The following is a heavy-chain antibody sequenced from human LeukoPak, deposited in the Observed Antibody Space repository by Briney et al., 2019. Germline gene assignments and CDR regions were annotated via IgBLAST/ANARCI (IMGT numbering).Heavy chain of an antibody. Sequence: GGSLRLSCAASGFTFSSYSMNWVRQAPGKGLEWVSYISSSSSTIYYADSVKGRFTISRDNAKNSLYLQMNSLRAEDTAVYYCARDLRYYGSGSYYAPGVRWFDPWGQGTLVTVSS. D-gene: IGHD3-10*01. CDR1: GFTFSSYS. V-gene: IGHV3-48*01. CDR2: ISSSSSTI. CDR3: ARDLRYYGSGSYYAPGVRWFDP. J-gene: IGHJ5*02.